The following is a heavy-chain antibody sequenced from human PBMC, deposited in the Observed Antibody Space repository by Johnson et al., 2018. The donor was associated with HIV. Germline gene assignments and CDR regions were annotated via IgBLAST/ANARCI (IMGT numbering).Heavy chain of an antibody. CDR2: FYSGGST. CDR3: ARDSDISLGVAGAFDI. D-gene: IGHD3-9*01. V-gene: IGHV3-66*01. CDR1: GFTVSSNY. J-gene: IGHJ3*02. Sequence: VQLVESGGGLVQPGGSLRLSCAAFGFTVSSNYMSWVRQAPGKGLEWVSVFYSGGSTYYADPVTGGFTISRDNSKNTMDLQMNSLRAEDTAVYYCARDSDISLGVAGAFDIWGQGTMVTVSA.